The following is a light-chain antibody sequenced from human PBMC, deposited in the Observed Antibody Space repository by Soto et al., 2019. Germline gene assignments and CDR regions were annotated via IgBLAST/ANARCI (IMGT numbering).Light chain of an antibody. CDR3: AAWDDSLNGGV. Sequence: QPVLTQPPSVSDAPRQRVTISCSGSSSNIGNNAVNWYQQLPGKAPKLLIYYDDLLPSGVSDRFSGSKSGTSASLAISGLQSEDEADYYCAAWDDSLNGGVFGGGTKVTVL. CDR1: SSNIGNNA. J-gene: IGLJ3*02. CDR2: YDD. V-gene: IGLV1-36*01.